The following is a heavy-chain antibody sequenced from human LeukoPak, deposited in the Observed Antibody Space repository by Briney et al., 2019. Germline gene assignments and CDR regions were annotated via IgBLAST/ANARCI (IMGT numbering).Heavy chain of an antibody. Sequence: GGSLRLSCAASGFTFSSYAMSWVRQAPGKGLVWVSRINTDASSTAYADSVKGRFTISRDNAKNTLCLQMNSLRAEDTAVYYCVREMAAYCNGGSCHPSDAFDIWGQGTILTVSS. CDR2: INTDASST. CDR1: GFTFSSYA. V-gene: IGHV3-74*01. CDR3: VREMAAYCNGGSCHPSDAFDI. D-gene: IGHD2-15*01. J-gene: IGHJ3*02.